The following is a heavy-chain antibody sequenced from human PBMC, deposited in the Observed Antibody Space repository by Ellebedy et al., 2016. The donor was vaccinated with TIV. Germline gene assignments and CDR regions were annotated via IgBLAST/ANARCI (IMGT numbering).Heavy chain of an antibody. CDR3: ARILSGPYFDH. CDR2: IKQDGSEK. Sequence: GESLKISCAASGFIVSGYWMSWVRQAPGKAPEWVAQIKQDGSEKYYVDSVKGRFSISRDNAKNSLYLQMNSLRAEDTAVYFCARILSGPYFDHWGQGSLVTVSS. CDR1: GFIVSGYW. D-gene: IGHD1-26*01. J-gene: IGHJ4*02. V-gene: IGHV3-7*01.